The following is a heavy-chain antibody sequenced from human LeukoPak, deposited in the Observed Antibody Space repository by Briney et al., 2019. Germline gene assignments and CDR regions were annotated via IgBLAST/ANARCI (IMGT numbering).Heavy chain of an antibody. V-gene: IGHV3-30*02. D-gene: IGHD3-16*01. CDR3: VKDSSWMGEYYFDY. CDR1: GFTFSSYW. Sequence: GGSLRLSCAASGFTFSSYWMTWVRQAPGKGLEWVAFIRYDESNEYYADSVKGRFTISRDNSKNTLYLQMNSLRADDTAVYYCVKDSSWMGEYYFDYWGQGTLVTVSS. J-gene: IGHJ4*02. CDR2: IRYDESNE.